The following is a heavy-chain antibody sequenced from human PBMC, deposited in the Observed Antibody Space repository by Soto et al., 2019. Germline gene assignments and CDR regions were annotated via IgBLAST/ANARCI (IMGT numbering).Heavy chain of an antibody. CDR3: ASAGRGYYDSSGYYGFDY. CDR1: GGTFSSYA. J-gene: IGHJ4*02. V-gene: IGHV1-69*13. Sequence: SVKVSCKASGGTFSSYAISWVRQAPGQGLEWMGGIIPIFGTANYAQKFQGRVTIIADESTSTAYMELSSLRSEDTAVYYRASAGRGYYDSSGYYGFDYWGQGTQVTVSS. D-gene: IGHD3-22*01. CDR2: IIPIFGTA.